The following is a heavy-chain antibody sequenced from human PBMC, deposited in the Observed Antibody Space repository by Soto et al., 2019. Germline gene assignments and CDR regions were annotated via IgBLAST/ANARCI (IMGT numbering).Heavy chain of an antibody. D-gene: IGHD3-10*01. CDR2: MHYNGYT. CDR1: SDSISNYY. V-gene: IGHV4-59*08. CDR3: ARQGFGATQSHVNV. Sequence: SETLSLTCTVSSDSISNYYCSWFRQPPGKGLEWLGYMHYNGYTSYNPSLRSRVTISVDTSKNQFSLKLTSVTVADTALYSFARQGFGATQSHVNVWGQVTTIAASS. J-gene: IGHJ6*02.